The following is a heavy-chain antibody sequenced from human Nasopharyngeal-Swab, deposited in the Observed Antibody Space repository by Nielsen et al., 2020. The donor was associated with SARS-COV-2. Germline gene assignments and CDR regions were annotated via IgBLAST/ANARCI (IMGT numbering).Heavy chain of an antibody. CDR2: INPSGGST. D-gene: IGHD6-19*01. Sequence: ASVKVSCKASGYTFTGYYMHWVRQAPGQGLEWMGIINPSGGSTSYAQKFQGRVTMTRDTSTSTVYMELSSLRSEDTAVYYCASKPSSGYSDYYYYGMDVWGQGTTVTVSS. CDR3: ASKPSSGYSDYYYYGMDV. CDR1: GYTFTGYY. V-gene: IGHV1-46*01. J-gene: IGHJ6*02.